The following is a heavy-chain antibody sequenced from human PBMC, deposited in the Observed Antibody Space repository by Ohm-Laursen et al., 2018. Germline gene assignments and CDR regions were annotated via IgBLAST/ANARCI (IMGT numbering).Heavy chain of an antibody. CDR3: ARDIDWVAFDY. D-gene: IGHD3-9*01. CDR1: GFTFSSHA. V-gene: IGHV3-33*01. J-gene: IGHJ4*02. Sequence: SLRLSCTASGFTFSSHAIHWVRQAPGKGLEWVGVIWHDGSNKKYADSVKGRFTISRDNSNNTQDLQMNSLRVEDTALYYCARDIDWVAFDYWGQGTLVTVSS. CDR2: IWHDGSNK.